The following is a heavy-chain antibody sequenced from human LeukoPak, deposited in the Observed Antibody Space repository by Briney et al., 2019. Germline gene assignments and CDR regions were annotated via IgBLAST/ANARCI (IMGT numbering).Heavy chain of an antibody. CDR1: GFSFSSYS. V-gene: IGHV3-48*01. Sequence: GGSLRLSCAASGFSFSSYSMNWVRQAPGKGLEWISYISSGSSTIFYADSVKGRFTISRDNAKNSLYLQMNSLGAEDTAVYYCASDCSGGCLGYWGQGTLVTVSS. D-gene: IGHD2-15*01. CDR3: ASDCSGGCLGY. CDR2: ISSGSSTI. J-gene: IGHJ4*02.